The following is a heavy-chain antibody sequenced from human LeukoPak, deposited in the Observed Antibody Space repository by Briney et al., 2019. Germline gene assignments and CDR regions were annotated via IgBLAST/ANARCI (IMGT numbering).Heavy chain of an antibody. CDR2: IYPGDSDT. CDR3: ARTAVAGTGGWYFDL. J-gene: IGHJ2*01. V-gene: IGHV5-51*01. D-gene: IGHD6-19*01. Sequence: GESLKISCNGSGYSFTSYWIGWVRQMPGKGLEWMGIIYPGDSDTRYSPSFQGQVTISADKSISTAYLQWSSLKASDTAMYYCARTAVAGTGGWYFDLWGRGTLVTVSS. CDR1: GYSFTSYW.